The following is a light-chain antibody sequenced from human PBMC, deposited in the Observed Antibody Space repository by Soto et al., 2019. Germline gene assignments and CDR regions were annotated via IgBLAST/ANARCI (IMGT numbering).Light chain of an antibody. CDR2: YDS. J-gene: IGLJ2*01. CDR1: NIGSNS. CDR3: QVWDSSIDHVV. Sequence: SYELTQPPSVSVAPGKTARITCGGSNIGSNSVHWYQQKPGQAPVLVIYYDSDRPSGIPERFSGSNSGNTATLTISRVKAGDEADYYCQVWDSSIDHVVFGGGTKLTVL. V-gene: IGLV3-21*04.